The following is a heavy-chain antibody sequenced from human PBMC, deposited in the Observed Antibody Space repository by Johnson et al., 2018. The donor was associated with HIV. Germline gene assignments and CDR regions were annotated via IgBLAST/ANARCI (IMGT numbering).Heavy chain of an antibody. D-gene: IGHD1-26*01. V-gene: IGHV3-20*04. CDR3: ARGGPLVGAPMGAFDI. J-gene: IGHJ3*02. CDR1: GFTFDDYG. Sequence: EVQLVESGGGVVRPGGSLRLSCAASGFTFDDYGMSWVRQAPGKGLEWVSGINWNGGSTGDAEAGKGRGSISRDKAKNYLYLKMNSLRAEDTALYYCARGGPLVGAPMGAFDIWGQGTMVTVSS. CDR2: INWNGGST.